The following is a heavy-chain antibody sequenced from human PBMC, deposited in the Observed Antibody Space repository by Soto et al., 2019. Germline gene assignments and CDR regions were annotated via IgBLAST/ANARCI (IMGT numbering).Heavy chain of an antibody. CDR3: ARDALRGNDAFDI. CDR1: GDSVSSNSAA. V-gene: IGHV6-1*01. D-gene: IGHD4-17*01. CDR2: TYYRSKWYH. Sequence: SQTLSLTCAISGDSVSSNSAAWNWIRQSPSRGLEWLGRTYYRSKWYHDYAVSVKSRITVNPDTSKNQFSLQLNSVTPDDTAVYYCARDALRGNDAFDIWDQGIMVTVSS. J-gene: IGHJ3*02.